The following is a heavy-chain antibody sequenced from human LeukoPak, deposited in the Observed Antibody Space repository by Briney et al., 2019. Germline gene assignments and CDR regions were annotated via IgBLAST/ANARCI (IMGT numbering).Heavy chain of an antibody. J-gene: IGHJ4*02. CDR1: GYSFTGYY. Sequence: GASVKVSCKASGYSFTGYYMHWVRQAPGQGLEWMGIINPSGGSTSYAQKFQGRVTMTRDTSTSTVYMELSSLRSEDTAVYYCARAQHNYYDSSGYYGFDYWGQGTLVTVSS. CDR2: INPSGGST. CDR3: ARAQHNYYDSSGYYGFDY. V-gene: IGHV1-46*01. D-gene: IGHD3-22*01.